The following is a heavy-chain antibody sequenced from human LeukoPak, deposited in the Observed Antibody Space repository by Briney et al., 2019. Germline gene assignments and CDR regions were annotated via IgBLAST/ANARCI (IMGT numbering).Heavy chain of an antibody. CDR2: INHSGST. J-gene: IGHJ4*02. CDR3: ARSGYCSGGSCYPGDY. CDR1: GGSFSGYY. Sequence: SETLSLTCAVYGGSFSGYYWSWIRQPPGKGLEWIGEINHSGSTNYNPSLKSRVTISVDTSKNQFSLKVSSVTAADTAVYFCARSGYCSGGSCYPGDYWGQGTLVTVSS. V-gene: IGHV4-34*01. D-gene: IGHD2-15*01.